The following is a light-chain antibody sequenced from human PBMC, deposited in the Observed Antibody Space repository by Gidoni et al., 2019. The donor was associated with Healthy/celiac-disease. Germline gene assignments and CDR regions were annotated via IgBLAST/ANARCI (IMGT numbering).Light chain of an antibody. CDR1: QRVLYSSNNKNY. CDR3: QQYYSTPRT. CDR2: WAS. Sequence: DIVMPQSPDSLAVSLGERATINCKSSQRVLYSSNNKNYLAWYQQKPGQPPKLLIYWASTRESGVPDRFSGSGSGTDFTLTISSRQAEDVAVYYCQQYYSTPRTFGQGTKVEIK. J-gene: IGKJ1*01. V-gene: IGKV4-1*01.